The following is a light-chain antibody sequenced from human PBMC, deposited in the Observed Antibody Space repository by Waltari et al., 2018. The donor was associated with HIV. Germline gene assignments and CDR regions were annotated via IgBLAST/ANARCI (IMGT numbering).Light chain of an antibody. CDR1: QSISAK. V-gene: IGKV3-15*01. CDR2: EAA. Sequence: EIVMTQSPPTLSVSPGQRVTLSCRASQSISAKVAWYQQRPGQAPRLLIYEAATRPTGIPARFSGSGSGTEFTLTISSLQSEDFATYFCQQYDDGPRGITFGQVTMLEIK. J-gene: IGKJ2*01. CDR3: QQYDDGPRGIT.